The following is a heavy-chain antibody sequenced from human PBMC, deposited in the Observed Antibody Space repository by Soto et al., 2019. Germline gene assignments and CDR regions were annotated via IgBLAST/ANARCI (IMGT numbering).Heavy chain of an antibody. Sequence: PSETLSLTCAVSGYSSRSGYYWAWIRQPPGKGLEYIGSIYRSGGTFYNPSLKSRVTMSVDTSKKEFSLRLTAVTAADTAVYYCAGTDSYTSGLDYWGQGTVVTVSS. CDR3: AGTDSYTSGLDY. D-gene: IGHD6-19*01. CDR1: GYSSRSGYY. V-gene: IGHV4-38-2*01. CDR2: IYRSGGT. J-gene: IGHJ4*02.